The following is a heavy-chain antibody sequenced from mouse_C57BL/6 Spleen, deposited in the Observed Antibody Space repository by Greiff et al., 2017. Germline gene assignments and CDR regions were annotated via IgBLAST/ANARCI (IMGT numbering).Heavy chain of an antibody. CDR3: ARSGGNSYFDY. D-gene: IGHD2-1*01. CDR1: GYTFTSYG. CDR2: IYPRSGNT. V-gene: IGHV1-81*01. Sequence: LVEPGAELARPGASVKLSCKASGYTFTSYGISWVKQRPGQGLEWIGEIYPRSGNTYYNEKFKGKATLTADKSSSTAYMELRSLTSEDSAVYFWARSGGNSYFDYWGQSTTLTVSS. J-gene: IGHJ2*01.